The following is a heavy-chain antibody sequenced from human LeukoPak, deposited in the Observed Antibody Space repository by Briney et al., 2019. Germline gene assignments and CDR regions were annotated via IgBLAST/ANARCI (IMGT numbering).Heavy chain of an antibody. CDR1: GGSISSYY. J-gene: IGHJ3*02. Sequence: PSETLSLTCTVSGGSISSYYWSWIRQFPGKGLEWIGYIYYSGSTNYNPSLQSRVTISLDTSKNQFSLKVTSVTAADTAVYYCARASPRWEAHAFDIWGQGTMVTVSS. CDR2: IYYSGST. V-gene: IGHV4-59*13. D-gene: IGHD4-23*01. CDR3: ARASPRWEAHAFDI.